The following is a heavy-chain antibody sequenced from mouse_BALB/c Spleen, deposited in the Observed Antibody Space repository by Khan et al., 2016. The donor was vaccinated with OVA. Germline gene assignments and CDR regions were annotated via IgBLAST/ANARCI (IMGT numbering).Heavy chain of an antibody. V-gene: IGHV5-9-3*01. J-gene: IGHJ1*01. CDR1: GFTFRIYA. D-gene: IGHD1-1*01. CDR2: ISSGDDYT. CDR3: TRPPMTTVVATAYWFSDV. Sequence: QLEQSGRGLKKPGGSLRISCTASGFTFRIYAMYWVRQTPEKRLEWVATISSGDDYTYYPDSVKGRFTISRETAKNTLYLQMSRRMSEDKAMYYCTRPPMTTVVATAYWFSDVWGAGTTVTVSS.